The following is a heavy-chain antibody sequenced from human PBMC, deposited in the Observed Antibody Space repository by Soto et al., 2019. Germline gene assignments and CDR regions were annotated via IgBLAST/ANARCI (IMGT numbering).Heavy chain of an antibody. CDR1: GGSISSSSYY. D-gene: IGHD3-3*01. CDR2: IYYSGST. Sequence: QLQLQESGPGLVKPSETLSLTCTVSGGSISSSSYYWGWIRQPPGKGLEWIGRIYYSGSTYYNPSLKSRVNMSVDTSKNQFSLKLRSVTAADTAVYYGESQDFWSGYYTSYGMDVWGQGTTVTVS. CDR3: ESQDFWSGYYTSYGMDV. V-gene: IGHV4-39*01. J-gene: IGHJ6*02.